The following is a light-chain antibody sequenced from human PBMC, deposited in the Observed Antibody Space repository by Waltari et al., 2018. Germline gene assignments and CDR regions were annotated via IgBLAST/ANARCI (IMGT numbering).Light chain of an antibody. CDR3: AAWDSRLNGVV. J-gene: IGLJ2*01. CDR1: SSNIGRAI. CDR2: NNN. V-gene: IGLV1-44*01. Sequence: QSVLTQSPSASVTSGQRVTISCSGSSSNIGRAIVNWYRHLPGTAPARLIYNNNQGPSGVPDRFSGSKSGTSASLAISGLQSEDEADYYCAAWDSRLNGVVFGGGTKLTVL.